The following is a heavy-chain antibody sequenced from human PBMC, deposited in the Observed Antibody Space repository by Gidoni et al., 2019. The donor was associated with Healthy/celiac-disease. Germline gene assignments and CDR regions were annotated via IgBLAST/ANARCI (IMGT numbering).Heavy chain of an antibody. CDR2: IWYDGSNK. V-gene: IGHV3-33*01. D-gene: IGHD3-10*01. CDR3: AREGALRELLGYYYYYYMDV. Sequence: QVPLVESGGGVVQPGRSLRLSCAASGFTFSSYGLPWVRQAPGKWLEWVAVIWYDGSNKYYADSVKGRFTISRDNSKNTLYLQMNSLRAEDTAVYYCAREGALRELLGYYYYYYMDVWGKGTTVTVSS. CDR1: GFTFSSYG. J-gene: IGHJ6*03.